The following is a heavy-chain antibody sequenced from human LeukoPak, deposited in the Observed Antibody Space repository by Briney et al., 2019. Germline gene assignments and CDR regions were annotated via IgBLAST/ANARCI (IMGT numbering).Heavy chain of an antibody. D-gene: IGHD2-15*01. V-gene: IGHV4-61*01. CDR2: ISNSGST. CDR1: GGSISASISNYF. Sequence: SETLSLTCTVSGGSISASISNYFWRWIRQPPGKGLEWIGYISNSGSTYNNPSLKSRVTISGDTSKNQFSLKLSPVTAADTAVYYCARGKRMYYFDSWGQGTLVTVSS. CDR3: ARGKRMYYFDS. J-gene: IGHJ4*02.